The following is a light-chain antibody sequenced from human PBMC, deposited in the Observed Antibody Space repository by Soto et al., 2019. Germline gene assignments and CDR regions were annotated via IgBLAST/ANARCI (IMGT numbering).Light chain of an antibody. J-gene: IGLJ3*02. CDR3: VLYMGSGIWM. CDR1: SGSVSTTYY. CDR2: STN. Sequence: QTVVTQEPSISVSPGGTVTLTCGLSSGSVSTTYYPSWYQQTPGQAPLTLIYSTNTRSSGVPDRFSGSILGNKAALTITGAQADDESDYYCVLYMGSGIWMFGGGTKVTVL. V-gene: IGLV8-61*01.